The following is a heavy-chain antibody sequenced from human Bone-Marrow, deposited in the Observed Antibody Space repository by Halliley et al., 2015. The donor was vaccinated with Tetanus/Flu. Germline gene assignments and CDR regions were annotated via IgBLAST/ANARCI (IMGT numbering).Heavy chain of an antibody. Sequence: EWIGYIYGSGNTAYNPSLRSRVTISEDTSKNQFSLKLSSVTAADTAVYYCARERGEILDYWGQGALVTVSS. CDR3: ARERGEILDY. CDR2: IYGSGNT. D-gene: IGHD3-16*01. V-gene: IGHV4-59*01. J-gene: IGHJ4*02.